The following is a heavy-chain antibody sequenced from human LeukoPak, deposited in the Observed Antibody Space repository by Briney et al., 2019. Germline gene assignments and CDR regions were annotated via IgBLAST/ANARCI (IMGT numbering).Heavy chain of an antibody. CDR1: GFTFSRFW. J-gene: IGHJ3*02. CDR3: ARDVEGGTFDI. Sequence: GGSLRLSCAASGFTFSRFWMNWVRQAPGRGLEWVANIDQSGGRNDYVDSVKGRFTISRDNAKNSLFLEMSSLRADDTAVYFCARDVEGGTFDIWGQGTTVTVSS. CDR2: IDQSGGRN. V-gene: IGHV3-7*05. D-gene: IGHD3-16*01.